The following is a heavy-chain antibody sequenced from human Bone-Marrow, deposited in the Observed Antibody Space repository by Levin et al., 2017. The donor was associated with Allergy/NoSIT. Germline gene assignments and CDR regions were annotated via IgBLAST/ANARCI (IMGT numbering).Heavy chain of an antibody. V-gene: IGHV1-8*01. CDR3: VAGADL. D-gene: IGHD6-19*01. Sequence: VASVKVSCKTSEYTFSTSDINWVRQAPGQGLEWMGWMTPKSGNTGYAQKLQGRVSLTRDTSISTAYMELSSLRSGDTAVYFCVAGADLWGHGTLVTVSS. CDR1: EYTFSTSD. J-gene: IGHJ2*01. CDR2: MTPKSGNT.